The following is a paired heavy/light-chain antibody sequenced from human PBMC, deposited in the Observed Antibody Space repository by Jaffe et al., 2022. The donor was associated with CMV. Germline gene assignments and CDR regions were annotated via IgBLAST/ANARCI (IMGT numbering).Heavy chain of an antibody. V-gene: IGHV3-11*06. CDR2: ISSSSSYT. D-gene: IGHD3-22*01. Sequence: QVQLVESGGGLVKPGGSLRLSCAASGFTFSDYYMSWIRQAPGKGLEWVSYISSSSSYTNYADSVKGRFTISRDNAKNSLYLQMNSLRAEDTAVYYCAREMGSGYYYGYYYYYYMDVWGKGTTVTVSS. CDR1: GFTFSDYY. CDR3: AREMGSGYYYGYYYYYYMDV. J-gene: IGHJ6*03.
Light chain of an antibody. CDR2: DVS. V-gene: IGLV2-14*03. Sequence: QSALTQPASVSGSPGQSITISCTGTSSDVGGYNYVSWYQQHPGKAPKLMIYDVSNRPSGVSNRFSGSKSGNTASLTISGLQAEDEADYYCSSYTSSSTPHVVFGGGTKLTVL. J-gene: IGLJ2*01. CDR3: SSYTSSSTPHVV. CDR1: SSDVGGYNY.